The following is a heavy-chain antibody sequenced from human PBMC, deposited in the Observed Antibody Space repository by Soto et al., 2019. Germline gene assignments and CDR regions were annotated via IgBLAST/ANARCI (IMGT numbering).Heavy chain of an antibody. D-gene: IGHD3-10*01. CDR3: AREGSLGLDV. V-gene: IGHV3-74*03. CDR2: INGDGASL. J-gene: IGHJ6*02. Sequence: EVRLEEAGGGFVQPGGSLRVSCSGSGFIFSSFWMHWVRQDPGKGLEWVSRINGDGASLAYADYVKGRFSISRDNVKNTLQLQMNSLGADDTAVYFCAREGSLGLDVWGRGTTVTVSS. CDR1: GFIFSSFW.